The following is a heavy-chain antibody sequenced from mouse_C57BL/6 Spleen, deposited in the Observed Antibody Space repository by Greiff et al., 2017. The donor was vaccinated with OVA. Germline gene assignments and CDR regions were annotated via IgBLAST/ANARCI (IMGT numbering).Heavy chain of an antibody. Sequence: VQLQQSGAELVKPGASVKISCKASGYAFSSYWMNWVKQRPGKGLEWIGQIYPGDGDTNYNGKFKGKATLTADKSSSTAYMQLSSPTSEDSAVYFCARVPSYDYVLDYWGQGTTLTVSS. CDR3: ARVPSYDYVLDY. J-gene: IGHJ2*01. D-gene: IGHD2-4*01. V-gene: IGHV1-80*01. CDR2: IYPGDGDT. CDR1: GYAFSSYW.